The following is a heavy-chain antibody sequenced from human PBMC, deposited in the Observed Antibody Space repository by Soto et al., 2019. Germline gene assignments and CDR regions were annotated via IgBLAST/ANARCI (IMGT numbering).Heavy chain of an antibody. D-gene: IGHD3-9*01. J-gene: IGHJ5*02. CDR2: IIPIFGTA. CDR1: GGTFSSYA. CDR3: AGYHSLTLYPGIKWFDL. Sequence: QVQLVQSGAEVKKPGSSVKVSCKASGGTFSSYAISWVRQAPGQGLEWMGGIIPIFGTANYAQKFQGRVTTTADESTSTACRDLSGLDFADTAVYYCAGYHSLTLYPGIKWFDLWGQGTLVTVFS. V-gene: IGHV1-69*01.